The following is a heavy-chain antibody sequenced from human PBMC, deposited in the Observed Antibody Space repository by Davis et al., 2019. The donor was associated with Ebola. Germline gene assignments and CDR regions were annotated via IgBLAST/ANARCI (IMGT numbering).Heavy chain of an antibody. CDR2: ISAFSGNT. J-gene: IGHJ4*02. Sequence: AASVKVSCKASGYTFTSYGISWVRQAPGQGLEWMGWISAFSGNTNYAQKLQGRVTMTTDTSTSTAYMELGGRRSDETAVYYGARRDEGETGAFWGQGTRFTVS. CDR1: GYTFTSYG. V-gene: IGHV1-18*01. D-gene: IGHD1-14*01. CDR3: ARRDEGETGAF.